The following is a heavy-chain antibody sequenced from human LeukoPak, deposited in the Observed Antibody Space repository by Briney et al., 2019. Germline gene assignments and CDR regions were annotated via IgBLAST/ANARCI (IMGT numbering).Heavy chain of an antibody. CDR3: AGQSASDYYDSSDSFDY. V-gene: IGHV4-39*01. CDR2: IYYSGST. J-gene: IGHJ4*02. Sequence: PSETLSLTCTVSGGSISSSNYYWGWIRQPPGKGLEWIGSIYYSGSTYYNPSLKSRVTISVDTSKNQFSLKLSSVTAADTAVYYCAGQSASDYYDSSDSFDYWGQGTPVTVSS. CDR1: GGSISSSNYY. D-gene: IGHD3-22*01.